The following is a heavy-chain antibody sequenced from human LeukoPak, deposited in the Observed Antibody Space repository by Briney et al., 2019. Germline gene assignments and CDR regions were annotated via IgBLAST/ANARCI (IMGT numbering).Heavy chain of an antibody. V-gene: IGHV3-74*01. CDR3: ARGVTASFDP. D-gene: IGHD4-23*01. CDR1: GFTFTTHW. J-gene: IGHJ5*02. CDR2: IKPDGSDT. Sequence: GGSLRLSCGASGFTFTTHWIHWVRQAPGKGLVWVSRIKPDGSDTNYADSVKGRFTISRDNAKNTLYLQMNSLRVEDTAVYYCARGVTASFDPWGQGTLVTVSS.